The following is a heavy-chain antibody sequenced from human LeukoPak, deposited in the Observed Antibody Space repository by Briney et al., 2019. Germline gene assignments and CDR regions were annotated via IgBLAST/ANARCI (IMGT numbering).Heavy chain of an antibody. V-gene: IGHV4-34*01. D-gene: IGHD3-9*01. CDR3: ARGHRLRYFDWLLLSPYYFDY. CDR1: GGSFSGYY. J-gene: IGHJ4*02. Sequence: PSETLSLTCAVYGGSFSGYYWSWIRQPPGKGLEWIGEINHSGSTNYNPSLKSRVTISVGTSKNQFSLKLSSVTAADTAVYYCARGHRLRYFDWLLLSPYYFDYWGQGTLVTVSS. CDR2: INHSGST.